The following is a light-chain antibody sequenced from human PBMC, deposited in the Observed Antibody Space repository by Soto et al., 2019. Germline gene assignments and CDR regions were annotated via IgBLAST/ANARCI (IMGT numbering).Light chain of an antibody. CDR1: SSDVGAYNY. V-gene: IGLV2-11*01. CDR3: CSYAGSDTLL. J-gene: IGLJ2*01. CDR2: DVT. Sequence: QSVLTQPRSVSGSPGQSVTISCTGTSSDVGAYNYVSWYQQHPGKAPQVVIYDVTKRPSGVPDRFSGSKSDNTASLTISGLQAEDEADYYCCSYAGSDTLLFGGGTKVTVL.